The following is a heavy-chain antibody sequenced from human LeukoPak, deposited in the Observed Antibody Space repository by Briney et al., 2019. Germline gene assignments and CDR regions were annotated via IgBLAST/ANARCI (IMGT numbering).Heavy chain of an antibody. J-gene: IGHJ6*03. Sequence: GGSLRLSCTVSGLTFSSYWMSWVRQAPGKGLEWVANVKQDESEKTYGDSVTGRFAVSRDNAKNSLYLHMNSLAVEDTAVYFCARVNNNYYMGVWGNGTTVTVSS. CDR1: GLTFSSYW. V-gene: IGHV3-7*01. D-gene: IGHD1-14*01. CDR3: ARVNNNYYMGV. CDR2: VKQDESEK.